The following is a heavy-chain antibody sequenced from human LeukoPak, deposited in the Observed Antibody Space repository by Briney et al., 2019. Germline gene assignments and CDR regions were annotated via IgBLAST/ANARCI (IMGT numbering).Heavy chain of an antibody. CDR3: ARDSDYYDSSGKTGYYMDV. CDR1: GFTFSSYS. CDR2: ISSSSSYI. D-gene: IGHD3-22*01. J-gene: IGHJ6*03. Sequence: GGSLRLSCAASGFTFSSYSMNWVRQAPGKGLEWVSSISSSSSYIYYADSVKGRFTISRDNAKNSLYLQMNSLRAEDTAVYYCARDSDYYDSSGKTGYYMDVWGKGTTVTVSS. V-gene: IGHV3-21*01.